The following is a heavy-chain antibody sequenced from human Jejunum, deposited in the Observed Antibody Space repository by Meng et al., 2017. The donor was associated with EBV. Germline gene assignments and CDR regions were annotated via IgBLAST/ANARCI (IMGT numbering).Heavy chain of an antibody. V-gene: IGHV4-4*02. CDR3: ARASSERLLDY. CDR2: INQVGST. Sequence: QVQLQESGPGLVKPSGTLSRTCAVSTDFISSYEWWSWVRQPPGKGLEWLGEINQVGSTYYNPSLKSRVTISIDTSKRQFSLRLNSMTAADTAVYYCARASSERLLDYWGQGTLVTVSS. CDR1: TDFISSYEW. J-gene: IGHJ4*02. D-gene: IGHD1-14*01.